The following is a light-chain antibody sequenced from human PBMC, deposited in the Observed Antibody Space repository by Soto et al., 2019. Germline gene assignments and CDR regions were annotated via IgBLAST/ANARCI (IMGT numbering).Light chain of an antibody. J-gene: IGLJ1*01. CDR1: SSDVGGYNY. Sequence: QSVLTQPRSVSGSPGQSVTISCTGTSSDVGGYNYVSWYRQHPGKAPKLIIYDVIKRPSGVPYRFSGSKSGNTASLTISGLQAEDEADYYCCSYAGTNTFGVFGTGTKVTVL. CDR3: CSYAGTNTFGV. CDR2: DVI. V-gene: IGLV2-11*01.